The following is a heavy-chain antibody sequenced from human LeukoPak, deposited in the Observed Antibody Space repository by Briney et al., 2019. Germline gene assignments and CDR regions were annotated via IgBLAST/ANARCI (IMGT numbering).Heavy chain of an antibody. J-gene: IGHJ4*02. D-gene: IGHD5-12*01. CDR1: GYRFTTYW. CDR3: ARQITDQSSGYDSIDY. Sequence: GESLKISCKASGYRFTTYWIGWVRQMPGKGLEWMGIINPGDSDTRYSPSFEGRVTISADKSITTAYLQWSSLKASDTAMYYCARQITDQSSGYDSIDYWGQGPLVTVSS. CDR2: INPGDSDT. V-gene: IGHV5-51*01.